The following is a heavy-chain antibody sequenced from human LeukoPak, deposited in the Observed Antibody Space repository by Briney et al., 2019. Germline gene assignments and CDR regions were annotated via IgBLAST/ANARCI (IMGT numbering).Heavy chain of an antibody. CDR3: ARLGGYYYDSSGYSANIDY. CDR1: GFTFSTYA. V-gene: IGHV3-23*01. D-gene: IGHD3-22*01. CDR2: ISGSGDVT. Sequence: GGSLRLSCAASGFTFSTYAMSWVRQAPGKGLEWVSGISGSGDVTNYAESVKGRFSISRDNSENIVHLQMNSLRSEDTAVYYCARLGGYYYDSSGYSANIDYWGQGTLVTVSS. J-gene: IGHJ4*02.